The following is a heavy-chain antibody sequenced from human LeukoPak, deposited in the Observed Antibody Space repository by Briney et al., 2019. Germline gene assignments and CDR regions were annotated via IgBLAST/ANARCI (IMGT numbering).Heavy chain of an antibody. Sequence: SETLSLTCTVSGGPISSPNHFSGWVHQPPGKGLEWIGSVYYGGSTYSNPSLKSRVTMSADTSKNQFSLKLSSVTAADTAVYYCARGGGYDYVWGSYRYDYWGQGTLVTVSS. D-gene: IGHD3-16*02. CDR1: GGPISSPNHF. CDR2: VYYGGST. J-gene: IGHJ4*02. V-gene: IGHV4-39*07. CDR3: ARGGGYDYVWGSYRYDY.